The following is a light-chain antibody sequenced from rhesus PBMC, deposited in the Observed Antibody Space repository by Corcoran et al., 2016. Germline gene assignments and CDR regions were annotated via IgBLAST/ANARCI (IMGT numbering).Light chain of an antibody. CDR2: ATS. CDR1: QNIASN. CDR3: QQYYDDPLT. J-gene: IGKJ4*01. Sequence: DIQMTQSPSALSASVGDRVTISCRASQNIASNVAWYQQKPGEAPKLLIDATSTLQTGIPARFSGSGLETPFTLTISSLQPEDSATYYCQQYYDDPLTFGGGTKVEI. V-gene: IGKV1S8*01.